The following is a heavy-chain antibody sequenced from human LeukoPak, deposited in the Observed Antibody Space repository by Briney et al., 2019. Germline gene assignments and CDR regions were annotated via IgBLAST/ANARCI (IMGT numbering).Heavy chain of an antibody. V-gene: IGHV3-21*01. Sequence: KTGGSLRLSCAAFTFTFSSDSMNWVRQSPGKGLEWVSSISSSSDYIYYADSVKGRSTIFRDNAKNSLYLQMNSLRVEDSAIYYCVRDSGSSWREGLNYWGQGTLVTVSS. D-gene: IGHD6-13*01. J-gene: IGHJ4*02. CDR3: VRDSGSSWREGLNY. CDR2: ISSSSDYI. CDR1: TFTFSSDS.